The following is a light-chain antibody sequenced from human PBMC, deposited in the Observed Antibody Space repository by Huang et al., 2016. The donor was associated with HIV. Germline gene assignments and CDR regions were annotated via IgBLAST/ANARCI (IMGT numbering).Light chain of an antibody. CDR2: EVS. CDR1: QSLLHNDGKTF. CDR3: MHTIQFPFT. Sequence: DIVMTQTPLSLSVTPGQPASISCKSSQSLLHNDGKTFLYWYLQKPGQSPQLLIYEVSRRCSGVPDRFSGSGSGTDFTLKISRVEAEDVGVYYCMHTIQFPFTFGPGTKVDIK. V-gene: IGKV2-29*02. J-gene: IGKJ3*01.